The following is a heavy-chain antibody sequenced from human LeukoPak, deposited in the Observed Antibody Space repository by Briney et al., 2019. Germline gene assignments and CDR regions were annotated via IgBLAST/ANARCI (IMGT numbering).Heavy chain of an antibody. J-gene: IGHJ6*04. D-gene: IGHD2-2*01. Sequence: PGGSLRLSCAASGFTFSSYAMHWVRQAPGKGLEWGAAISYDGSNKYYADSEKGRFNISSDNSKNTLYLQMNSLRAEDTAEYYCARQRRLGYCSSTSCYAYYYGMDVWGKGTTVTVSS. CDR3: ARQRRLGYCSSTSCYAYYYGMDV. CDR1: GFTFSSYA. CDR2: ISYDGSNK. V-gene: IGHV3-30*04.